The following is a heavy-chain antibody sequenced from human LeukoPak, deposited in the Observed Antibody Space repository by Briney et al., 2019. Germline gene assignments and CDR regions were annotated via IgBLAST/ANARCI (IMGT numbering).Heavy chain of an antibody. CDR1: GGSISSGGYY. J-gene: IGHJ5*02. CDR3: ARASGFYDILTGYYGDYNWFDP. V-gene: IGHV4-31*03. CDR2: IYYSGST. Sequence: SQTLSLTCTVSGGSISSGGYYWSWIRQHPGKGLEWIGYIYYSGSTYYNPSPKSRVTISVDTSKNQFSLKLSSVTAADTAVYYCARASGFYDILTGYYGDYNWFDPWGQGTLVTVSS. D-gene: IGHD3-9*01.